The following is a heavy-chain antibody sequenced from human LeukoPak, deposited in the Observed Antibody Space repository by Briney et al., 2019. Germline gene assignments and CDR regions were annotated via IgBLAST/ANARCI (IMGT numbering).Heavy chain of an antibody. J-gene: IGHJ4*02. CDR3: AKYAPPTTVGTRFFDY. Sequence: GGSLRLSCAASGFTFSSSAMTWVRLAPGKGLEWVSVIGGDGGGIQYADSVKGRFSISRDNSKNTVYLQMNSLRAEDTAVYYCAKYAPPTTVGTRFFDYWGQGTLVTVSS. CDR2: IGGDGGGI. V-gene: IGHV3-23*01. CDR1: GFTFSSSA. D-gene: IGHD4-23*01.